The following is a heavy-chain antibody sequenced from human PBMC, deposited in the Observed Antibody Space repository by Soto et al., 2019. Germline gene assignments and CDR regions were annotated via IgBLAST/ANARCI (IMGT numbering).Heavy chain of an antibody. CDR2: ISGNGGGT. Sequence: EVQLLESGGGLVSPGGSLRLSCAASGFTFSSYAMSWVRQAPGKGLEWVSAISGNGGGTYYADSVKGSFIISRDNPNNMLFLQMNSLRAEDTAVYYWATDLRAVSTVTRADSWGLGTLVTVSS. CDR3: ATDLRAVSTVTRADS. J-gene: IGHJ4*02. V-gene: IGHV3-23*01. D-gene: IGHD4-17*01. CDR1: GFTFSSYA.